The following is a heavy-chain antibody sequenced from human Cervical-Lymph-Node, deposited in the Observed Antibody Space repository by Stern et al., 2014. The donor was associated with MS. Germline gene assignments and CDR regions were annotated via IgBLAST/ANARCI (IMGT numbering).Heavy chain of an antibody. Sequence: VQLVESGAEVKKPGESLKISCKDSGYYFTSYWIGWVRQMPGKGLEWMGIISPGDSDTRYSPSFQGQITISADKSISTAYLQWSSLKASDTAMYYCARHRLPYGDYNAFDMWGQGTMVTVSS. D-gene: IGHD4-17*01. V-gene: IGHV5-51*01. CDR2: ISPGDSDT. CDR3: ARHRLPYGDYNAFDM. J-gene: IGHJ3*02. CDR1: GYYFTSYW.